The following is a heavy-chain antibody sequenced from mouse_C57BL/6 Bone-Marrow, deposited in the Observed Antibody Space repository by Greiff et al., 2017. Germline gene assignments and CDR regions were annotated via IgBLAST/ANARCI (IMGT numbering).Heavy chain of an antibody. CDR2: ISGGGSYT. V-gene: IGHV5-4*03. D-gene: IGHD2-4*01. Sequence: EVMLVESGGGLVKPGGSLKLSCAASGFTFSSYAMSWVRQTPEKRLEWVATISGGGSYTYYPDNVKGRFTISRDNAKNNLYLQMSHLKSEDTAMYYCARSYDYVGFAYWGQGTLVTVSA. J-gene: IGHJ3*01. CDR1: GFTFSSYA. CDR3: ARSYDYVGFAY.